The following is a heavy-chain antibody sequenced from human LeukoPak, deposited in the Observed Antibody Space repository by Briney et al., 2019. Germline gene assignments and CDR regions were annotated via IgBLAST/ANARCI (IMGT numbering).Heavy chain of an antibody. CDR3: AKDSNFWSGYPNDAFDV. J-gene: IGHJ3*01. CDR2: ISLSGDTE. V-gene: IGHV3-23*01. Sequence: GGSLRLSCAASGFTFGNTAMSWVRQAPGKGLECVSAISLSGDTEYYADSVKGRFTISRDNSKDMLYLHMDSLRAEDTALYYCAKDSNFWSGYPNDAFDVWGRGTMVIVSS. CDR1: GFTFGNTA. D-gene: IGHD3-3*01.